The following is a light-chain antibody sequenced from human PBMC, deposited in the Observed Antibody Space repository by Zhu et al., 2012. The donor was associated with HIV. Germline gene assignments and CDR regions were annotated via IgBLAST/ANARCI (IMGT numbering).Light chain of an antibody. CDR3: QQYGSSPMYT. CDR2: GAS. V-gene: IGKV3-20*01. Sequence: EIVLTQSPGTLSLSPGERATLSCRASQTVSRNYLAWYQQKPGQAPRLLIYGASRRVTGIPDRFSGSGSGTDFTLTISRLEPEDFAVYYCQQYGSSPMYTFGQGTKLEIK. CDR1: QTVSRNY. J-gene: IGKJ2*01.